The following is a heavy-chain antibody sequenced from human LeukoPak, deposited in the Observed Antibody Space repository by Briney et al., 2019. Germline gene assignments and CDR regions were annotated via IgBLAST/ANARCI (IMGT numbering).Heavy chain of an antibody. D-gene: IGHD3-10*01. J-gene: IGHJ5*02. Sequence: PSETLSLTCTVSGDSISSYYWSWIRQPAGKGLEWVGRIFTTGSTTYNPSFKSRITMSVETSKNQFSLKLMSVTAAGTAVYYCARDSGTTGEVKFDPWGQGTLVTVSS. CDR2: IFTTGST. V-gene: IGHV4-4*07. CDR1: GDSISSYY. CDR3: ARDSGTTGEVKFDP.